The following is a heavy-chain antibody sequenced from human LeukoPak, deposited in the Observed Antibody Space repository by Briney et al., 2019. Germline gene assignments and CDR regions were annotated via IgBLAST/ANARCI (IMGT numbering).Heavy chain of an antibody. V-gene: IGHV4-59*01. CDR2: IYYSGST. Sequence: SETLSLTCTVSGGSISSYYWSWIRQPPGKGLEWIGYIYYSGSTNYNPSLKSRVTISVDTSKNQFSLKLSSVTAADTAVYYCAGGASYPRLTYYYYCYMDVWGKGTTVTVSS. D-gene: IGHD2-2*01. CDR1: GGSISSYY. CDR3: AGGASYPRLTYYYYCYMDV. J-gene: IGHJ6*03.